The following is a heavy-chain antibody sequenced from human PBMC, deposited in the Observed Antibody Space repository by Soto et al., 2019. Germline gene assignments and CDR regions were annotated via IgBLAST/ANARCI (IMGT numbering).Heavy chain of an antibody. V-gene: IGHV4-30-4*01. Sequence: SETLSLTCTVSGGSISSGDYYWSWIRQPPGKGLEWIGYIYYSGSTYHNPSLKSRVTISVDTSKNQFSLKLSSVTAADTAVYYCARDKITGLFDYWGQGTLVTVSS. CDR1: GGSISSGDYY. J-gene: IGHJ4*02. CDR3: ARDKITGLFDY. CDR2: IYYSGST. D-gene: IGHD2-8*02.